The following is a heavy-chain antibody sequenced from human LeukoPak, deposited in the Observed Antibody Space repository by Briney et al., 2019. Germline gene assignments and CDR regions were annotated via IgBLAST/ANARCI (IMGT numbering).Heavy chain of an antibody. D-gene: IGHD2-15*01. CDR3: ARDHDRYCSGGSCYV. CDR2: ISCSSSYI. CDR1: GFTFTSYS. J-gene: IGHJ4*02. Sequence: GGSLRLSCAASGFTFTSYSMNWVRQAPGKGLEWVSSISCSSSYIYYADSVKGRFTISRDNAKNSLYLQMNSLRAEDTAVYYCARDHDRYCSGGSCYVWGQGTLVTVSS. V-gene: IGHV3-21*01.